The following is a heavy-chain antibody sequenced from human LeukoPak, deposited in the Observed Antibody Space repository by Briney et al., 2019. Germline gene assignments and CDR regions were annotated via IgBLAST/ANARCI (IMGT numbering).Heavy chain of an antibody. Sequence: GGSLRLSCAASGFTFSSYGMHWVRQAPGKGLEWVAVISNDGSNKYYADSVKGRFTISRDNSKNTLYLQMNSLRAEDTAVYYCAKDPRYSPRRDYYYYYGMDVWGQGTTVTVSS. CDR3: AKDPRYSPRRDYYYYYGMDV. CDR1: GFTFSSYG. V-gene: IGHV3-30*18. D-gene: IGHD6-13*01. CDR2: ISNDGSNK. J-gene: IGHJ6*02.